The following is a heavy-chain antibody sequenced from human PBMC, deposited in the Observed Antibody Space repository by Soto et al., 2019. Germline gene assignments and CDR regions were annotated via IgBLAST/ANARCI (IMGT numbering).Heavy chain of an antibody. V-gene: IGHV4-39*01. CDR1: GGSVSSSYYY. J-gene: IGHJ4*02. CDR3: ARQGVIVPATIKRGHFDY. CDR2: VYYSGST. Sequence: SETLSLTCTVSGGSVSSSYYYWGWIRQPPGKGLEWIGSVYYSGSTYYNPSLKSRVTISVDTSKNQFSLKLSSVTAADTAVYYCARQGVIVPATIKRGHFDYWGQGTLVTVSS. D-gene: IGHD2-2*01.